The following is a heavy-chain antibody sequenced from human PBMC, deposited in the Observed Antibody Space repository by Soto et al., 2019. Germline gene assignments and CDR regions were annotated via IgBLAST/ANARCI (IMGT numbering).Heavy chain of an antibody. CDR2: ISYDGSNK. D-gene: IGHD4-17*01. CDR1: GFIFSTYL. Sequence: GGSLRLSCAASGFIFSTYLMHWVRQAPGKGLEWVALISYDGSNKYYADSVKGRFTISRDNSKNTLYLQMNSLRTEDTAVYYCAKPSYGDYLFDYWGLGTLVTVSS. CDR3: AKPSYGDYLFDY. J-gene: IGHJ4*02. V-gene: IGHV3-30*18.